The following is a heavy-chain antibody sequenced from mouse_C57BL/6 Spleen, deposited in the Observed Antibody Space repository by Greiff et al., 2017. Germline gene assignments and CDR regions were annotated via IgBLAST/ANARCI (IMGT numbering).Heavy chain of an antibody. V-gene: IGHV5-4*01. D-gene: IGHD2-4*01. CDR2: ISDGGSYT. J-gene: IGHJ1*03. Sequence: EVNVVESGGGLVKPGGSLKLSCAASGFTFSSYAMSWVRQTPEKRLEWVATISDGGSYTYYPDNVKGRFTISRDNAKNNLYLQMSHLKSEDTAMYYCARDFDYDEGDWYFDVWGTGTTVTVSS. CDR3: ARDFDYDEGDWYFDV. CDR1: GFTFSSYA.